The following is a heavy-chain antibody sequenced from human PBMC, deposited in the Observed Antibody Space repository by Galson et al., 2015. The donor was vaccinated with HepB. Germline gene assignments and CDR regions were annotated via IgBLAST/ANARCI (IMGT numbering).Heavy chain of an antibody. V-gene: IGHV3-30*18. CDR2: ISYDGSNK. Sequence: SLRLSCAASGFTFSSYGMHWVRQAPGKGLEWVAVISYDGSNKYYADSVKGRFTISRDNSKNTLYLQMNSLRAEDTAVYYCAKDLDGIAAAGTPSDYWGQGTLVTVSS. J-gene: IGHJ4*02. CDR3: AKDLDGIAAAGTPSDY. CDR1: GFTFSSYG. D-gene: IGHD6-13*01.